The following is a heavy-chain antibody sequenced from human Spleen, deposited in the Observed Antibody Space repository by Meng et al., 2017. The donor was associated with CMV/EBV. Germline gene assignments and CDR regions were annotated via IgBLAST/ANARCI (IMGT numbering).Heavy chain of an antibody. D-gene: IGHD2-2*02. Sequence: GESLKISCEVSGYSFTKYWIGWVRQMPGKGLEWMAIIYPGDSDTTYSPSFQGQVTISVDKSISTAYLQWSSLKASDTAMYYCARPPQPYCSSTSCYSYFDYWGQGTLVTVSS. CDR3: ARPPQPYCSSTSCYSYFDY. CDR1: GYSFTKYW. V-gene: IGHV5-51*01. J-gene: IGHJ4*02. CDR2: IYPGDSDT.